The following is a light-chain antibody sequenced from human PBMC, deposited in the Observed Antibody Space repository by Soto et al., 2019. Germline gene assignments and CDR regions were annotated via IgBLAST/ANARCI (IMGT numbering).Light chain of an antibody. Sequence: QSVLTQPPSVSGAPGQRVTISCTGSSSNIGAGYGVHWYQQLPGAAPKLLIYGNTNRPSGVPDRISGSQSGTSASLAITGRQAEDEADYYCQAADTSLSVVFGGGTKLTVL. V-gene: IGLV1-40*01. CDR1: SSNIGAGYG. CDR3: QAADTSLSVV. J-gene: IGLJ2*01. CDR2: GNT.